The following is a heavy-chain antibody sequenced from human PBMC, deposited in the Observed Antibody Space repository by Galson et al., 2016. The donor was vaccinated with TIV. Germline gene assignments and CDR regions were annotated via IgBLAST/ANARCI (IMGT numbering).Heavy chain of an antibody. CDR1: GDTFSGYT. V-gene: IGHV1-69*10. D-gene: IGHD2-15*01. J-gene: IGHJ4*02. CDR2: IIPIHGLA. Sequence: SVKVSCKASGDTFSGYTITWVRQAPGQGLEWMGGIIPIHGLANHAQEFQGRVTISADKSASTVYMELSSLRYGDTAVYYCARTFPCGGSCYFFDDWGQGTLVTVSS. CDR3: ARTFPCGGSCYFFDD.